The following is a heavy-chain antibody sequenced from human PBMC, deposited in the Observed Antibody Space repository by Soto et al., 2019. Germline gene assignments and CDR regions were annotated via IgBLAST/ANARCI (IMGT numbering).Heavy chain of an antibody. CDR1: GFTFSNYW. CDR2: VNTDGGTA. D-gene: IGHD5-18*01. Sequence: GSLRLSCAASGFTFSNYWMHWVRQAPGKGLVWVSRVNTDGGTASYADSVKGRFTISRDNARNTLYLQMNSLRAEDTAVYYCARGQNTAMPNWGQGTLVTVSS. CDR3: ARGQNTAMPN. J-gene: IGHJ4*02. V-gene: IGHV3-74*01.